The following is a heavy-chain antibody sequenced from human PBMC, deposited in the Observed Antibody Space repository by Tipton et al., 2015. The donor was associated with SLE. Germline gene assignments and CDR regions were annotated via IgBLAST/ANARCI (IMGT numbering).Heavy chain of an antibody. J-gene: IGHJ4*02. CDR1: SYSISSGYY. CDR2: IYYSGST. Sequence: TLSLTCAVSSYSISSGYYWGWIRQPPGKGLEWIGSIYYSGSTYYHPSLKSRVTISVDTSKNQFSLKLSSVTAADTAVYYCAPGDFWSRWGQGTLVTVSS. V-gene: IGHV4-38-2*01. D-gene: IGHD3-3*01. CDR3: APGDFWSR.